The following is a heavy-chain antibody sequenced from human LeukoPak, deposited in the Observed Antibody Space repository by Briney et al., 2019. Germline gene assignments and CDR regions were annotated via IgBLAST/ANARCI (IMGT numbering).Heavy chain of an antibody. J-gene: IGHJ6*02. CDR2: IYYSGTT. D-gene: IGHD2-15*01. CDR3: EKDSHLDV. V-gene: IGHV4-59*08. CDR1: GGSISSHY. Sequence: SETLSLTCTVSGGSISSHYWSWIRQPPGKGLEWIGYIYYSGTTNYNPSLKSRVTISVDTSKNQFSLKLSSVTAADTAVYYCEKDSHLDVWGHGTTVTVSS.